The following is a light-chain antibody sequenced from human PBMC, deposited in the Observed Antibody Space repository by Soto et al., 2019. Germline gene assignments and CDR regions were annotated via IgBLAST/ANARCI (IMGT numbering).Light chain of an antibody. J-gene: IGKJ2*01. Sequence: EIILTQSPASLSVSPGERATLSCRASQSVNNNLAWYQQKPGQAPRLLIYGASTRATGIPGSFSGSGSGTEFTLTITSLLSEDFAVYFCHQYNNLPPITFGQGTKLEIK. CDR3: HQYNNLPPIT. CDR1: QSVNNN. CDR2: GAS. V-gene: IGKV3-15*01.